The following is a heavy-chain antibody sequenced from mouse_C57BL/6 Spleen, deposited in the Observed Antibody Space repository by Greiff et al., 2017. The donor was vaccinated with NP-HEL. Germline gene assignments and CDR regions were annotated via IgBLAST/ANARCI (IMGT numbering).Heavy chain of an antibody. J-gene: IGHJ2*01. CDR1: GYAFSSSW. CDR2: IYPGDGDT. V-gene: IGHV1-82*01. CDR3: ARWSPDTVVEYYFDY. D-gene: IGHD1-1*01. Sequence: VKLMESGPELVKPGASVKISCKASGYAFSSSWMNWVKQRPGKGLEWIGRIYPGDGDTNYNGKFKGKATLTADKSSSTAYMQLSSLTSEDSAVYFCARWSPDTVVEYYFDYWGQGTTLTVSS.